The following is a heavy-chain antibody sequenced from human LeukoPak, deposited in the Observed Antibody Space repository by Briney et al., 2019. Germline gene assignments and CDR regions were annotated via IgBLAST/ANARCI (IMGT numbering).Heavy chain of an antibody. J-gene: IGHJ4*02. D-gene: IGHD4-23*01. CDR2: IYSGGST. CDR1: GFSVSSNY. CDR3: ARERDGNIFDY. Sequence: GGSLRLSCAASGFSVSSNYMSWVRQAPGKGLEWVSVIYSGGSTYYADSVKGRFTISRDNSKNTLYPQMNSLRAEDTAVYYCARERDGNIFDYWGQGTLVTVSS. V-gene: IGHV3-53*01.